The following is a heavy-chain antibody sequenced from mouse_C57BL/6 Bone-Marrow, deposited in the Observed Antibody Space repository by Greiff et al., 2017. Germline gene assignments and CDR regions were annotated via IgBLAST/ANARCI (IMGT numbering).Heavy chain of an antibody. CDR1: GFTFSSYT. Sequence: EVQVVESGGGLVKPGGSLKLSCAASGFTFSSYTMSWVRQTPEKRLEWVATISGGGGNTYYPDSVKGRFTISRDNAKNTLYLQMSSLRSEDTALYYGARGSYDYDDGWYFDVWGTGTTVTVSS. V-gene: IGHV5-9*01. J-gene: IGHJ1*03. CDR3: ARGSYDYDDGWYFDV. CDR2: ISGGGGNT. D-gene: IGHD2-4*01.